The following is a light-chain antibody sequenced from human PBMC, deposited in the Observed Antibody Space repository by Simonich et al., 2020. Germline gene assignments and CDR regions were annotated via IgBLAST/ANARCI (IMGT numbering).Light chain of an antibody. J-gene: IGLJ3*02. CDR2: DVS. CDR1: SSDVGGYNY. V-gene: IGLV2-11*01. Sequence: QSALTQPVSVSGSPGQSITISCTGTSSDVGGYNYVSWYQQHPGKAPKLMIYDVSKRPSGVSNRFSGSKSGTSASLAISGLQAEDEADYYCCSYAGSYTLVFGGGTKLTVL. CDR3: CSYAGSYTLV.